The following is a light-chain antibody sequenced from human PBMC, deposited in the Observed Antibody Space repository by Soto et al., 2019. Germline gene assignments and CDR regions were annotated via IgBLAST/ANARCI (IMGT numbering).Light chain of an antibody. CDR2: GAS. CDR3: RVYGRSPLMYT. CDR1: QSVTNDF. J-gene: IGKJ2*01. V-gene: IGKV3-20*01. Sequence: VLTQSPGTLSLSPGEIATLSCRASQSVTNDFLAWYQQKPGQAPRLLIYGASSRAAGVPDRFSGRGSGTYFTLTIPRLEPEDVAVYYCRVYGRSPLMYTFGQGTKLGVK.